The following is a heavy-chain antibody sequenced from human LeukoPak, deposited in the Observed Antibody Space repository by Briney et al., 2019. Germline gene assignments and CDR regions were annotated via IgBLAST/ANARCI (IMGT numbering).Heavy chain of an antibody. CDR2: INPNSGGT. Sequence: ASVKVSCKASGYTFTGYYIHWVRQAPGQGLEWMGWINPNSGGTNYAQNFQGWVTMTRDTSISTAYMELSRLRSDDTAVYYCARDTSCYFDYWGQGTLVTVSS. J-gene: IGHJ4*02. CDR1: GYTFTGYY. D-gene: IGHD2/OR15-2a*01. V-gene: IGHV1-2*04. CDR3: ARDTSCYFDY.